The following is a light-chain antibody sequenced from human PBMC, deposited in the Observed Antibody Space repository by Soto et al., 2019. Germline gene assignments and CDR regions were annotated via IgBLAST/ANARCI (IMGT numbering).Light chain of an antibody. CDR1: QSVTTN. Sequence: EIMMTQSPATLSASPGERATLSCRASQSVTTNLAWYQKKPGQAPRLLIYNAFTRATGIAARFSGSGSGTDFGLTISSLQSEDFAVYYCQQYNNWPPFTFGQGTKLEIK. CDR3: QQYNNWPPFT. J-gene: IGKJ2*01. CDR2: NAF. V-gene: IGKV3-15*01.